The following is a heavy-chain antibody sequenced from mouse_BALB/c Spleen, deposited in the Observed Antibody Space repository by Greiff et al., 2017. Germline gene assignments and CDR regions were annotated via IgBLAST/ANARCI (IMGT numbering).Heavy chain of an antibody. Sequence: VQLKESGGGLVQPGGSRKLSCAASGFTFSSFGMHWVRQAPEKGLEWVAYISSGSSTIYYADTVKGRFTISRDNPKNTLFLQMTSLRSEDTAMYYCARGYYGSSYDYAMDYWGQGTSVTVSS. D-gene: IGHD1-1*01. CDR1: GFTFSSFG. J-gene: IGHJ4*01. V-gene: IGHV5-17*02. CDR3: ARGYYGSSYDYAMDY. CDR2: ISSGSSTI.